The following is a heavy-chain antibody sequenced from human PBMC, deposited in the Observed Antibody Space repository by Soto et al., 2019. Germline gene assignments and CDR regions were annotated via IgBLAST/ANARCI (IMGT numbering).Heavy chain of an antibody. CDR1: GFTVSSNY. V-gene: IGHV3-53*01. J-gene: IGHJ6*02. CDR2: IYSGGST. CDR3: ATPGHSSGLLYYYYGMDV. Sequence: GGSLTLSCAASGFTVSSNYMSWVRQAPGKGLEWVSVIYSGGSTYYADSVKGRFTISRDNSKNTLYLQMNSLRAEDTAVYYCATPGHSSGLLYYYYGMDVWGQGTTVTVSS. D-gene: IGHD6-19*01.